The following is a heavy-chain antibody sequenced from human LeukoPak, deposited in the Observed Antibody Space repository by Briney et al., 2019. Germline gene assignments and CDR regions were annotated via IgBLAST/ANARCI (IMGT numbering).Heavy chain of an antibody. V-gene: IGHV3-48*01. CDR2: ISSSSSTI. J-gene: IGHJ4*02. CDR1: GFTFSSYS. D-gene: IGHD3-3*01. Sequence: GGSLRLSCAASGFTFSSYSMNWVRQAPGKGLEWVSYISSSSSTIYYADSVKGRFTISRDNAKNSLYLQMNSLRAEDTAVYYCARDGVARFLGWLTAFDYWGQGTLVTVSS. CDR3: ARDGVARFLGWLTAFDY.